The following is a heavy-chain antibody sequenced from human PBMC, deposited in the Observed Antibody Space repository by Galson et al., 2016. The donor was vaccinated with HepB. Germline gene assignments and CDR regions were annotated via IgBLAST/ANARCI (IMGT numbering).Heavy chain of an antibody. Sequence: SLRLSCAASGFSFDSYGMHWVRQAPGKGLEWVAFIWYDGSKKYYGTSVEGRFTISRDNSKNTLYLQMNSLRVEDTAVYYCARGTETSWYGQFDYWGQGTLVTVSS. CDR3: ARGTETSWYGQFDY. D-gene: IGHD2-2*01. V-gene: IGHV3-33*08. J-gene: IGHJ4*02. CDR2: IWYDGSKK. CDR1: GFSFDSYG.